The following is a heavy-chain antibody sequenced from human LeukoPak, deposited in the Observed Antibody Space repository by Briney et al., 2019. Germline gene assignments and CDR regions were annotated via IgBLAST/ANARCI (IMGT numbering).Heavy chain of an antibody. CDR2: IIPIFGTA. Sequence: SVKVSCKASGGTFSSYAISWVRQAPGQGLEWMGGIIPIFGTANYAQKFQGRVTITADESTSTAYMELSSLRSEDTAVHYCVRGRFLEWLLYHPTFDYWGQGTLVTVS. J-gene: IGHJ4*02. CDR3: VRGRFLEWLLYHPTFDY. D-gene: IGHD3-3*01. V-gene: IGHV1-69*01. CDR1: GGTFSSYA.